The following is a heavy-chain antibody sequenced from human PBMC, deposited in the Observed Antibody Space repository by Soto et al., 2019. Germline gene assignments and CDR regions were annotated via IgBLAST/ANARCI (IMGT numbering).Heavy chain of an antibody. V-gene: IGHV1-46*01. J-gene: IGHJ5*01. D-gene: IGHD3-22*01. CDR1: GYTFTTYH. CDR2: INPSGGST. Sequence: QVQLVQSGAEVKKPGASVKISCKASGYTFTTYHMHWVRQAPGQGLEWMGIINPSGGSTTYTQKLQGRVTMTRDTSTNTVYMELSSLRSEDTAVYSCARALRGYSSHDSWGQGTLVTVSS. CDR3: ARALRGYSSHDS.